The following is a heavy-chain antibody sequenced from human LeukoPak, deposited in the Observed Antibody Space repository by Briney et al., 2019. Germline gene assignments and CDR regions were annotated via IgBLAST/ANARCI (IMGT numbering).Heavy chain of an antibody. V-gene: IGHV4-39*07. CDR2: ISYSGST. CDR3: ARDRDTYGSGY. Sequence: SETLSLTCTVSGGSISSSSSYWGWIRQSPGKGLEWIGSISYSGSTYYNPSLKSRVTISIDTSKNQFSPKLSSVTAADTAVYYCARDRDTYGSGYWGQGTLVTVPS. J-gene: IGHJ4*02. CDR1: GGSISSSSSY. D-gene: IGHD3-10*01.